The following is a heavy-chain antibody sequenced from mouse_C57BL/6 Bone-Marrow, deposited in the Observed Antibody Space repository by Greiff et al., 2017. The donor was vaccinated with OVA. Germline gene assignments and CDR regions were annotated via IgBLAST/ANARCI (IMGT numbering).Heavy chain of an antibody. V-gene: IGHV3-6*01. J-gene: IGHJ3*01. CDR3: AREWAWFAY. CDR2: ISYDGSN. Sequence: VQLKQSGPGLVKPSQSLSLTCSVTGYSITSGYYWNWIRQFPGNKLEWMGYISYDGSNNYNPSLKNRISITRDTSKNQFFLKLNSVTTEDTATYYCAREWAWFAYWGQGTLVTVSA. CDR1: GYSITSGYY.